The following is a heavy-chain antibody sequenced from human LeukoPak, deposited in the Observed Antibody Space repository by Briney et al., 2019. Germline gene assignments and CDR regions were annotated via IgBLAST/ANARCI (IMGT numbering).Heavy chain of an antibody. J-gene: IGHJ4*02. Sequence: ASVKVSCKASGYTFTSYYMHWVRQAPGPGLEWMGIINPSGGSTSYAQEFQGRVTMTRDMSTSTVYMELSSLRSEDTAVYYCASLGSSWYVENEDYWGQGTLVTVSS. CDR3: ASLGSSWYVENEDY. V-gene: IGHV1-46*01. CDR1: GYTFTSYY. D-gene: IGHD6-13*01. CDR2: INPSGGST.